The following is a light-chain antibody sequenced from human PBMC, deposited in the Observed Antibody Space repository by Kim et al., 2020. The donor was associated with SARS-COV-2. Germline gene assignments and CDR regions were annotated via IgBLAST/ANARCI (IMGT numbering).Light chain of an antibody. CDR2: ENN. CDR1: GGSIASTD. J-gene: IGLJ3*02. CDR3: QSFDSNIQV. V-gene: IGLV6-57*01. Sequence: GKTVTIDCTRSGGSIASTDVQWYQQRPGTSTTAVIFENNQRPSGVPDRFSGSIDGSSNSASLTISGLKTEDEADYYCQSFDSNIQVFGGGTQLTVL.